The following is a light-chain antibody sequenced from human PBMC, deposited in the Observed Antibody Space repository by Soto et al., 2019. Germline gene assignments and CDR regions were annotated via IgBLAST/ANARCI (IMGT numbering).Light chain of an antibody. J-gene: IGKJ1*01. CDR3: QQYNSYSRT. CDR1: QSISSW. CDR2: DAS. V-gene: IGKV1-5*01. Sequence: DIPMTQSPSTLSASVGDRVTITCRASQSISSWFAWYQQKPGKAPKLLIYDASSLESGVPSRFSGSGSGTEFTLTISSLQPDDFATYYCQQYNSYSRTFGQGTKVEIK.